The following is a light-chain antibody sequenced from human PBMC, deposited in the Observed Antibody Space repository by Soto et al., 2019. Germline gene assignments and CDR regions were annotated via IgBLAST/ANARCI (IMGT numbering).Light chain of an antibody. CDR1: QSVSSN. V-gene: IGKV3-15*01. CDR3: QQYNNWLT. CDR2: GAS. J-gene: IGKJ4*01. Sequence: EIVMTQSPATLSVSPGERATLSCRASQSVSSNLAWYQQKPGQAPRLLIYGASTRATGIPARFSGSGSGTDFTLTISRLEPEDFALYYCQQYNNWLTFGGGTKVDIK.